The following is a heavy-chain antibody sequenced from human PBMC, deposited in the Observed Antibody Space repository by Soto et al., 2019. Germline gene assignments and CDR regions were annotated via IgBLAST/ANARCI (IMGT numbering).Heavy chain of an antibody. D-gene: IGHD2-21*01. J-gene: IGHJ4*02. CDR1: GITISNYP. CDR2: ISGSGDRT. CDR3: VKDDGGDPSTAPH. Sequence: EVQLLESGGGLVQPGGSLRLSCAASGITISNYPMSWVRQAPGKGLDWVSGISGSGDRTYYADSAKDRFTISKDISRNSLSLQLDSLGVEDTAVYFCVKDDGGDPSTAPHWGQGTLVTVSS. V-gene: IGHV3-23*01.